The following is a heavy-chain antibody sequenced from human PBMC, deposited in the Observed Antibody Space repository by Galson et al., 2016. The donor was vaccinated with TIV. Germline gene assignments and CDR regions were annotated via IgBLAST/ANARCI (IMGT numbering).Heavy chain of an antibody. CDR2: IDPSGGGT. V-gene: IGHV1-46*03. Sequence: SVKVSCKASGYTFTTYYIHWVRQAPGQGLEWMGVIDPSGGGTTYAQKFQALVTMTRDTSTSTVYMEVSGLKSDDTAVYYCIRDLGRLRDFWGQGTLVTVSS. CDR3: IRDLGRLRDF. D-gene: IGHD7-27*01. CDR1: GYTFTTYY. J-gene: IGHJ4*02.